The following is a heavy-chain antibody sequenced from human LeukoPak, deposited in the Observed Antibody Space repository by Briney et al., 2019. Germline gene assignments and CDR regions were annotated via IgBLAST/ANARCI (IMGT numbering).Heavy chain of an antibody. CDR1: GGSFSGYF. CDR2: INHSGST. CDR3: ARGRVYYYYMDV. V-gene: IGHV4-34*01. Sequence: PSETLSLTCAVYGGSFSGYFWSWIRQPPGKGLEWTGEINHSGSTNYNPSLKSRVTISVDTSKNQFSLKLSSVTAADTAVYYCARGRVYYYYMDVWGKGTTVTVSS. J-gene: IGHJ6*03.